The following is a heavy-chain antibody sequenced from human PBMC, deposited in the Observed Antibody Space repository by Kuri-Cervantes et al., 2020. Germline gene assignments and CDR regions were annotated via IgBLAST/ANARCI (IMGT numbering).Heavy chain of an antibody. CDR2: IRSRSNNYAT. Sequence: GGSLRLSCTASGFTFGDYAMSWVRQAPRKGLEWVGRIRSRSNNYATAYAASVKGRFTISRDDSKNTAYLQMNSLKTEDSAVYYCFAFYDIPKWGQGTLVTVSS. CDR1: GFTFGDYA. CDR3: FAFYDIPK. V-gene: IGHV3-73*01. J-gene: IGHJ4*02. D-gene: IGHD3-9*01.